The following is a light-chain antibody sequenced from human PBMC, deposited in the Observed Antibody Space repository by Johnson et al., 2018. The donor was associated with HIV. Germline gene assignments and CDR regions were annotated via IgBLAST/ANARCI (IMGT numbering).Light chain of an antibody. J-gene: IGLJ1*01. CDR1: SSNIGNNY. CDR3: GTWDYSLNTGGV. V-gene: IGLV1-51*02. Sequence: QSVLTQPPSVSAAPGQKVTISCSGSSSNIGNNYVSWYQQLPGTAPKLLIYENNKRPSGIPDRFSGSTSGTSATLGITGLQTGDEADYYCGTWDYSLNTGGVFGTGTKVTVL. CDR2: ENN.